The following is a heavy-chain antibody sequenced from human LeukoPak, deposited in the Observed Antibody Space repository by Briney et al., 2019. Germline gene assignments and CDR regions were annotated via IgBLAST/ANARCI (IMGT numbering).Heavy chain of an antibody. Sequence: GGSETLSCAASGFTFSSYTFYWFRQAPGKGLEWVASVSVEGTGSYFPGCVEGRFAISRDDSKKSVFLQMSNLRPEDTGVYFCATVTRVDFDYWGQGSFATVSS. CDR1: GFTFSSYT. D-gene: IGHD4-11*01. V-gene: IGHV3-30*09. CDR2: VSVEGTGS. CDR3: ATVTRVDFDY. J-gene: IGHJ5*01.